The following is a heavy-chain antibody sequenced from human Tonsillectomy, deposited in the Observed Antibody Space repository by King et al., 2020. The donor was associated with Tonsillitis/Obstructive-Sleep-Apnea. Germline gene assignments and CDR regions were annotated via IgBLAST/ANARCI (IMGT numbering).Heavy chain of an antibody. CDR3: AKDPRGYCSGGSCYLTDYYYYMDV. D-gene: IGHD2-15*01. V-gene: IGHV3-43*01. J-gene: IGHJ6*03. Sequence: VQLVESGGVVVQPGGSLRLSCAASGFTFDEYTMHWVRQAPGTWLEWVSLISWDGVITYYVDSVKGRFTISRDNSKNSLYLQMNSLRTEDTALYYCAKDPRGYCSGGSCYLTDYYYYMDVWGKGTTVTVSS. CDR1: GFTFDEYT. CDR2: ISWDGVIT.